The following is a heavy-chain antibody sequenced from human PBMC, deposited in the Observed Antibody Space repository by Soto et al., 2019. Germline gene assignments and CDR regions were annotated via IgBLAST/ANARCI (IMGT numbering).Heavy chain of an antibody. CDR3: ARIAAGLGMGHDAFDI. CDR1: GFSLSNARMG. Sequence: QVTLKESGPVLVKPTETLTLTCTVSGFSLSNARMGVSWIRQPPGKTLEWLAHIFSNDEKSYSTSLKSRLTISKDPSKSQVVLTMTNMDPVDTATYYCARIAAGLGMGHDAFDIWGQGTMVTVSS. CDR2: IFSNDEK. J-gene: IGHJ3*02. D-gene: IGHD7-27*01. V-gene: IGHV2-26*01.